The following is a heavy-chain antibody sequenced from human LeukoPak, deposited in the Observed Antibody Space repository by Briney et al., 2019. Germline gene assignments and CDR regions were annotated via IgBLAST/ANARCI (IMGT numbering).Heavy chain of an antibody. V-gene: IGHV4-34*01. CDR3: ARSRGESYYDILTGYFDY. J-gene: IGHJ4*02. D-gene: IGHD3-9*01. Sequence: SETLSLTCAVYGGSFSGYYWSWIRQPPGKGLEWIGEINHSGSTNYNPSLKSRVTISVDTSKNQFSLKLSSVTAADTAVYYCARSRGESYYDILTGYFDYWGQGTLVTVSS. CDR1: GGSFSGYY. CDR2: INHSGST.